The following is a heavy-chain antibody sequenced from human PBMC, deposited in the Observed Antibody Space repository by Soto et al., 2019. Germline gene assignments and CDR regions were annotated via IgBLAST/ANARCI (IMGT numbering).Heavy chain of an antibody. V-gene: IGHV4-30-2*01. J-gene: IGHJ4*02. CDR3: ARVPDY. CDR1: GGSISSGGYS. CDR2: MYHSGST. D-gene: IGHD2-2*01. Sequence: SETLSLTCAVSGGSISSGGYSWSWIRQPPGKGLEWIGYMYHSGSTYYNPSLKSRVTISIDRSKNQFSLKLSSVTAADTAVYYCARVPDYWCPGILVSV.